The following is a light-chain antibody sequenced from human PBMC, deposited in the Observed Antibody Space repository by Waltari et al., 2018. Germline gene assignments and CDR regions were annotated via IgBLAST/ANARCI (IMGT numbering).Light chain of an antibody. CDR3: CSYAVGTYTWF. CDR1: SNNIGDSRY. V-gene: IGLV2-11*01. Sequence: QSALTQPRSVSGSPGQSVTISCTGPSNNIGDSRYSSWYQQHPGKAPPVVIHDVNRRPSGVPDRFTASKSGNTASLTISGLQAEDEGDYYCCSYAVGTYTWFFGGGTKLTVL. CDR2: DVN. J-gene: IGLJ2*01.